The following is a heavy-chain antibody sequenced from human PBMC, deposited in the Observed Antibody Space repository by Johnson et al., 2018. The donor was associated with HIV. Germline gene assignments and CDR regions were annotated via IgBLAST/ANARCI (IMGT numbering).Heavy chain of an antibody. J-gene: IGHJ3*02. CDR2: IQYDGSSK. Sequence: QLVESGGGVVQPGGSLTLSCAASGFSFSSYGIHWVRQAPGKGLEWVTFIQYDGSSKYSADSVKGRFIISRDISKKTVFLQMNSLRAEDTAVYFCAREMVAAKDAFDIWGQGTMVTVSS. CDR1: GFSFSSYG. D-gene: IGHD2-15*01. CDR3: AREMVAAKDAFDI. V-gene: IGHV3-30*02.